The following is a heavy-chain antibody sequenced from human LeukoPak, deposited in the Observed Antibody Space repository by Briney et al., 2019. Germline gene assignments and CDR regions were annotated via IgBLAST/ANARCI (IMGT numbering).Heavy chain of an antibody. CDR2: LYYDGSNK. CDR1: GFTFSRHG. CDR3: AKDCGGDCYSHS. J-gene: IGHJ4*02. Sequence: TGGSLRLSCAASGFTFSRHGMHWVRQAPGKGLEWVASLYYDGSNKNYADSVKGRFTISRDNSKNTLYLQMNSLRAEDTAVYYCAKDCGGDCYSHSWGQGTLVTVSS. D-gene: IGHD2-21*02. V-gene: IGHV3-30*02.